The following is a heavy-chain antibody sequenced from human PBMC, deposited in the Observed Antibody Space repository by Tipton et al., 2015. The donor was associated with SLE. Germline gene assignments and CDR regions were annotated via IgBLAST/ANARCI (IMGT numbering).Heavy chain of an antibody. CDR2: ISWNSGTI. D-gene: IGHD3/OR15-3a*01. Sequence: RSLRLSCAASLPNFSTYDMSWVRQAPGKGLEWVSGISWNSGTIGYADSVKGRFTISRDNANNSLYLQINSLRAEDTALYYCAKGSTLNYYFHMDVWGQGTTVTVS. CDR1: LPNFSTYD. CDR3: AKGSTLNYYFHMDV. V-gene: IGHV3-9*01. J-gene: IGHJ6*02.